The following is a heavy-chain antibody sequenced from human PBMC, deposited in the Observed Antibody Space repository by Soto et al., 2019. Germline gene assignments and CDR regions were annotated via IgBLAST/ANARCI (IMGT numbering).Heavy chain of an antibody. Sequence: PGESLKISCKASGYTFTNYWIGWVRQMPGKGLEWMGIIYPGDSDTRYSPSFQGQVTISADKSISTAYLQWSSLKASDTAMYYCARRDSSGWYGNWFDPWGQGTLVTVSS. CDR2: IYPGDSDT. CDR1: GYTFTNYW. D-gene: IGHD6-19*01. CDR3: ARRDSSGWYGNWFDP. J-gene: IGHJ5*02. V-gene: IGHV5-51*01.